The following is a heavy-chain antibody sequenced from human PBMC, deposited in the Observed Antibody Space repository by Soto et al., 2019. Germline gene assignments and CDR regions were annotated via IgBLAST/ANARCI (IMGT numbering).Heavy chain of an antibody. CDR2: INPGGGTT. D-gene: IGHD2-8*01. V-gene: IGHV1-46*01. CDR3: AGVKDIALLMDGFDP. J-gene: IGHJ5*02. CDR1: GYSFTSYH. Sequence: QVQLVQSGAEVRKPGAPVRLSCKASGYSFTSYHIHWVRQAPGQGLEWMGIINPGGGTTSNEQKFQGRVTMTRDTSARTVYMELSSLKSNDTAVYYCAGVKDIALLMDGFDPWGQGTLVTVSS.